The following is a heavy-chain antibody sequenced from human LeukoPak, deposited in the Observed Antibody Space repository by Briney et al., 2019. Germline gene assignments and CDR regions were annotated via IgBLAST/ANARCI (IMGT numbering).Heavy chain of an antibody. CDR3: ARLNYDFWSGVWEGYYMDV. J-gene: IGHJ6*03. V-gene: IGHV3-7*01. Sequence: GGSLRLSCAASGFTFSSHWMTWVRQAPGKGLEWVANIRDDGSEKYYVDSVKGRFTISRDNAKSSLYLRMSSLRAEDTAVYYCARLNYDFWSGVWEGYYMDVWGKGTTVTVSS. D-gene: IGHD3-3*01. CDR1: GFTFSSHW. CDR2: IRDDGSEK.